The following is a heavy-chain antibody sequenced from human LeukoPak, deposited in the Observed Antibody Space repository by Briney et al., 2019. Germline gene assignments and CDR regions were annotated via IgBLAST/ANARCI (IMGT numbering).Heavy chain of an antibody. CDR3: ARDRDGDPSFEY. J-gene: IGHJ4*02. CDR1: GFTVSSNY. Sequence: PGGSLRLSCAASGFTVSSNYMTWVRQAPGKGLEWVSVIYSDGSTFYADSVKGRFTISRDSSKNTLYLQMNSLRAEDTAVYYCARDRDGDPSFEYWGQGTLVTVSS. CDR2: IYSDGST. V-gene: IGHV3-53*01. D-gene: IGHD4-17*01.